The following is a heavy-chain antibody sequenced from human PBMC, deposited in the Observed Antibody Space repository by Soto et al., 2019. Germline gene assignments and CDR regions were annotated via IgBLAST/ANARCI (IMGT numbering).Heavy chain of an antibody. J-gene: IGHJ6*02. Sequence: GGSLRLSCAASGFMFPKYTMNWVRQAPGKGLEWVSSISSTSTDIDDADSVKGRFTISRDNAKNLLFLQMDSLRVEDTAVYYCARARSDYYAMDVWGQGTTVTVPS. V-gene: IGHV3-21*06. CDR1: GFMFPKYT. CDR3: ARARSDYYAMDV. CDR2: ISSTSTDI.